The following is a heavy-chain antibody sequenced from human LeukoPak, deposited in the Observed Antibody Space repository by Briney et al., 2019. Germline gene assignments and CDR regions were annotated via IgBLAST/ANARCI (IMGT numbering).Heavy chain of an antibody. CDR2: IKQDGSEK. J-gene: IGHJ4*02. V-gene: IGHV3-7*01. D-gene: IGHD3-10*01. Sequence: GGSPRLSCAASGFTFSSYWMSWVRQAPGKGLEWVANIKQDGSEKYYVDSVKGRFTISRDNAKNSLYLQMNSLRAEDTAVYYCARDPLVMVRGVIKENYFDYWGQGTLVTVSS. CDR3: ARDPLVMVRGVIKENYFDY. CDR1: GFTFSSYW.